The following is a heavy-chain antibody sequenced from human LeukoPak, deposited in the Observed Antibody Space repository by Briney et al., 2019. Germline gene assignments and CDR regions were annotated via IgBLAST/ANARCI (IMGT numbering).Heavy chain of an antibody. CDR3: ARDLADIVVDPPAMPYYFDY. CDR2: IIPMFGTT. Sequence: SVKVSCKVSGGIFSNSAISWVRHDPGQGLEYMGGIIPMFGTTNYARRFQGRLTITADESTSTTYMELSSLRSEDTAVYYCARDLADIVVDPPAMPYYFDYWGQGTVVTVSS. CDR1: GGIFSNSA. D-gene: IGHD2-2*01. V-gene: IGHV1-69*13. J-gene: IGHJ4*02.